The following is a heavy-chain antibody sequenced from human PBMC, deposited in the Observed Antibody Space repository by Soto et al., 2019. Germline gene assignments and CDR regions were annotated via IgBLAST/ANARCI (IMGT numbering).Heavy chain of an antibody. CDR1: GFTLSGYA. Sequence: EVQLAESGGGLAQPGGSLRLSCAASGFTLSGYAMDWVRQAPGKGLEYVSGISSNGVGTYYANSVQGRFTISRDNSKNAVYLQRGRLRPEDMAVYYCARRARPDFYYMDVWGKGTPVTVSS. CDR2: ISSNGVGT. V-gene: IGHV3-64*01. D-gene: IGHD6-6*01. CDR3: ARRARPDFYYMDV. J-gene: IGHJ6*03.